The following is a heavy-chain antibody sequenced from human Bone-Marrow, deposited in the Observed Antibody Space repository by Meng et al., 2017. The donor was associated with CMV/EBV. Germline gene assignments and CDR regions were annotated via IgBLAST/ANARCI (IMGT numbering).Heavy chain of an antibody. V-gene: IGHV3-11*04. CDR2: RRNSGSIE. J-gene: IGHJ5*02. CDR3: ARHESQSSSFDP. Sequence: GVREGRGGGGEGGSWRRNSGSIEYYAESVRGGVTISRDNAKNSLYVERNGLGVEDTAVYYCARHESQSSSFDPWGQGTLVTVSS. D-gene: IGHD2-15*01.